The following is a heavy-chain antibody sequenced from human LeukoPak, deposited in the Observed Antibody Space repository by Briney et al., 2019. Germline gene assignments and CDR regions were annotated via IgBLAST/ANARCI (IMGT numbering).Heavy chain of an antibody. CDR3: ARGSRRDYYDSSGYRY. D-gene: IGHD3-22*01. V-gene: IGHV3-73*01. CDR2: IRSKANSYAT. J-gene: IGHJ4*02. Sequence: GGSLRLSCAASGFTFSGSAMHWVRQASGKGLEWVGRIRSKANSYATAYAASMKGRFTISRDDSKNTAYLQMNSLRAEDTAVYYCARGSRRDYYDSSGYRYWGQGTLVTVSS. CDR1: GFTFSGSA.